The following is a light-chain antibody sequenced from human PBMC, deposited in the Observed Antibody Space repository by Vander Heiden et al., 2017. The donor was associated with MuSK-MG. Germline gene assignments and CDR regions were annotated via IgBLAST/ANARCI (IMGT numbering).Light chain of an antibody. CDR1: QSVSSSY. CDR2: GAF. Sequence: EIVLTQSPGTLSLSPGERATLSCRASQSVSSSYLARYQQNPGQAPRLLIYGAFSRATGIPDRFSGTGSGTDFTLTISRLEPEDFAVYYWGQGGWGHSFGQGTKVEIK. V-gene: IGKV3-20*01. J-gene: IGKJ1*01. CDR3: GQGGWGHS.